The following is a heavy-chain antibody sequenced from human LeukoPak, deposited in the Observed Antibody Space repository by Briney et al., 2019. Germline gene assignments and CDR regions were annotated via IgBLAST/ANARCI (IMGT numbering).Heavy chain of an antibody. D-gene: IGHD4-17*01. CDR2: IHPSGGST. J-gene: IGHJ4*02. V-gene: IGHV1-46*01. CDR3: ARAHLHYVDSIHDLDY. Sequence: ASVKVSCKASGYTFTSYYMHWVRQAPGQGLEWMGIIHPSGGSTSYAQKFQGRVTMTRDTSTSTVYMELSSLRSEDTAVYYCARAHLHYVDSIHDLDYWGQGTLVTVSS. CDR1: GYTFTSYY.